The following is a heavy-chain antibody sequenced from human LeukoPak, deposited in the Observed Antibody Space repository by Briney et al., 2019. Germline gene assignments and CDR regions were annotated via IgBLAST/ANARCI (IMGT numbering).Heavy chain of an antibody. CDR1: GFTVSSNY. V-gene: IGHV3-23*01. J-gene: IGHJ4*02. CDR2: VSGSGGSS. D-gene: IGHD4-17*01. CDR3: AKSESSVTTFFDY. Sequence: GGSLRLSCAASGFTVSSNYMSWVRQAPGRGLEWLSSVSGSGGSSYFADSVKGRFTFSRDNSKNTLYLQINSLRADDTAVYYCAKSESSVTTFFDYWGQGTLVTVSS.